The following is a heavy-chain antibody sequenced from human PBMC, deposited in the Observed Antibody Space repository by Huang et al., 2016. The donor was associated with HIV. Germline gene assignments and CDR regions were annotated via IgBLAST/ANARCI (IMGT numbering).Heavy chain of an antibody. V-gene: IGHV4-59*11. CDR3: ARDKKIQLWLSGFDY. Sequence: QVQLQESGPGLVKPSETLSLTCTVSGGSISSHYWSWIRQPPGKGLEWIGSIYYSRSTNYNPSLKSRVTISVDTSKNQCSLKLSSVTAADTAVYYCARDKKIQLWLSGFDYWGQGTLVTVSS. CDR2: IYYSRST. D-gene: IGHD5-18*01. CDR1: GGSISSHY. J-gene: IGHJ4*02.